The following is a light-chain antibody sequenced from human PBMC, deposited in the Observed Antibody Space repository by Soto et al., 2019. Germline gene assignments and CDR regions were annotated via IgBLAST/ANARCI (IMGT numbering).Light chain of an antibody. CDR1: NIGVKS. V-gene: IGLV3-21*02. CDR2: DDS. Sequence: SYELTQPPSVSVAPGQTARITCGGNNIGVKSVPWYQQKPGQAPVVVVHDDSDRPSGIPERFSGSISGNTATLTISRVEAGDEADYYCQVWDITSVHPVVFGGGTQLTVL. J-gene: IGLJ2*01. CDR3: QVWDITSVHPVV.